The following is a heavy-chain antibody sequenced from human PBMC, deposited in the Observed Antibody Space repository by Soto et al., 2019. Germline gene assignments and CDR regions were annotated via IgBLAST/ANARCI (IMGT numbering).Heavy chain of an antibody. Sequence: SGPTLVKPTQTLTLTCTFSGFSLSTSGMCVSWIRQPPGKALEWLARIDWDDDKYYSTSLKTRLTISKDTSKNQVVLTMTNMDPVDTATYYCARISSSGAGVWAFDIWGQGTMVTVSS. V-gene: IGHV2-70*11. D-gene: IGHD1-26*01. J-gene: IGHJ3*02. CDR1: GFSLSTSGMC. CDR3: ARISSSGAGVWAFDI. CDR2: IDWDDDK.